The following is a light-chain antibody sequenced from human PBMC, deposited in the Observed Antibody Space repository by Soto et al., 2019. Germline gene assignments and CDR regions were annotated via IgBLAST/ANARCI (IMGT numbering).Light chain of an antibody. CDR2: KAS. J-gene: IGKJ4*02. CDR3: QQYNTYSP. CDR1: PSISSY. Sequence: DIQMTQSPSTLSASVGDRVTITCRASPSISSYLAWYQQKPGKAPKLLIYKASSLESGVPSRFSGSGSGTEFTLTISSLQPDDFATYYCQQYNTYSPFGGGTKVEIK. V-gene: IGKV1-5*03.